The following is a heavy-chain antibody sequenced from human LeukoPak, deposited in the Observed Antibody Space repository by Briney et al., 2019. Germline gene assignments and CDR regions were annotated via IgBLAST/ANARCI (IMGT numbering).Heavy chain of an antibody. CDR2: ISYDGSNE. V-gene: IGHV3-30-3*01. Sequence: PGGSLRLSCVASGFTFSNYVMHWVRQAPGKGLEWVALISYDGSNENYADSVKGRFTISRDNSKNTLYLQMSSLRAEDTAVYYCARVFRITKTTGMDVWGQGTTVTVSS. CDR3: ARVFRITKTTGMDV. CDR1: GFTFSNYV. D-gene: IGHD3-10*01. J-gene: IGHJ6*02.